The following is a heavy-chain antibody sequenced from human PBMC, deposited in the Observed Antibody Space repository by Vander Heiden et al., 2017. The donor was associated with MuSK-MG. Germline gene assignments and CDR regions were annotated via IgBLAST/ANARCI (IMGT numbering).Heavy chain of an antibody. CDR1: GLTLSSNA. D-gene: IGHD6-25*01. V-gene: IGHV3-23*01. J-gene: IGHJ6*01. CDR3: AKFRTSSGHRNGVDV. Sequence: EVQLLESGGGLVQPGGSLRPSCAASGLTLSSNAMIWVRQDPGKGLEWVSAMSGSGDYSEYADSGKGRFTISRDNSKNSLYLQMKRLSAEDTAIYYCAKFRTSSGHRNGVDVWGQGTTVTLSS. CDR2: MSGSGDYS.